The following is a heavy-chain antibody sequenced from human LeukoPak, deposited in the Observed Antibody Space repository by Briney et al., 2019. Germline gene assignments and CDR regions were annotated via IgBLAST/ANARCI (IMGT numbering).Heavy chain of an antibody. CDR1: GGSISTYY. CDR3: ARGSHYDFWSGHFDY. D-gene: IGHD3-3*01. Sequence: PSETLSLTCTVSGGSISTYYWTWIRQPPGKGLEWIGYIYFSGSTNYNPSLKSRVTISVDTSKNQFSLKLSSVTAADTAVYYCARGSHYDFWSGHFDYWGQGTLVTVSS. V-gene: IGHV4-59*01. J-gene: IGHJ4*02. CDR2: IYFSGST.